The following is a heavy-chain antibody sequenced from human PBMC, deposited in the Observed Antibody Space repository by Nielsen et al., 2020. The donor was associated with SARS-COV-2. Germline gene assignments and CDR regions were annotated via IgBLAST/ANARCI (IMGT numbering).Heavy chain of an antibody. CDR2: ISWNSGSI. CDR3: AKLSSSWYPFDY. Sequence: SLKISCAASGFTFSSYAMSWVRQAPGKGLEWVSGISWNSGSIGYADSVKGRFTISRDNAKNSLYLQMNSLRAEDTALYYCAKLSSSWYPFDYWGQGTLVTVSS. D-gene: IGHD6-13*01. J-gene: IGHJ4*02. V-gene: IGHV3-9*01. CDR1: GFTFSSYA.